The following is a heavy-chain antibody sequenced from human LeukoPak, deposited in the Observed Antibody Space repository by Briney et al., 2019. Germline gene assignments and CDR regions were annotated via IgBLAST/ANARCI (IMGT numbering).Heavy chain of an antibody. CDR2: IYYSGST. V-gene: IGHV4-30-4*01. CDR3: AREGLRQYYDY. D-gene: IGHD5/OR15-5a*01. CDR1: GGSISSGDYY. J-gene: IGHJ4*02. Sequence: ASETLSLTCTVSGGSISSGDYYWSWIRQPPGKGLEWIGYIYYSGSTYYNPSLKSRVTISVDTSKNQFSLKLSSVTAADTAVYYCAREGLRQYYDYWGQGTLVTVSS.